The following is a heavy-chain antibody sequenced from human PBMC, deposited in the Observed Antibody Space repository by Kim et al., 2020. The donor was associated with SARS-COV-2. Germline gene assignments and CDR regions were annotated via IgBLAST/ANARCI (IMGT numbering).Heavy chain of an antibody. CDR2: NPNSGGN. Sequence: NPNSGGNNYAQKFQGRVTMTRDTSISTAYMELSRLRSDDTAVYYCARSWDYWGQGTLVTVSS. V-gene: IGHV1-2*02. J-gene: IGHJ4*02. CDR3: ARSWDY.